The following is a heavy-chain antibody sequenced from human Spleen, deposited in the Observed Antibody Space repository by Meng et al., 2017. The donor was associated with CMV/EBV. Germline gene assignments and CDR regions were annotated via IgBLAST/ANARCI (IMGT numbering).Heavy chain of an antibody. Sequence: GGSLRLSCAASGFTFSGSAMHWVRQASGKGLEWVGRIRSKPKGYAPAYAASVEGRFTISRDDSKNTAYLQMNSLRTEDTALYYCVKSSCRSSTSCYRSDFYYYGMDAWGQGTTVTVSS. CDR2: IRSKPKGYAP. V-gene: IGHV3-73*01. J-gene: IGHJ6*02. CDR1: GFTFSGSA. D-gene: IGHD2-2*01. CDR3: VKSSCRSSTSCYRSDFYYYGMDA.